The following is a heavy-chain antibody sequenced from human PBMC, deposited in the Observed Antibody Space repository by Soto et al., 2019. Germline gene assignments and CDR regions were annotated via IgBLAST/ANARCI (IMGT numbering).Heavy chain of an antibody. Sequence: EVQLVQSGAEVKKPGESLRISCKGSGYSFTSYWISWVRQMPGKGLEWMGRIDPSDSYTNYSPSFQGHVTISADKSISTAYLQWSSLKASDTAMYYCARPSRELWLLGAFDIWGQGTMVTVSS. V-gene: IGHV5-10-1*03. D-gene: IGHD5-18*01. J-gene: IGHJ3*02. CDR1: GYSFTSYW. CDR3: ARPSRELWLLGAFDI. CDR2: IDPSDSYT.